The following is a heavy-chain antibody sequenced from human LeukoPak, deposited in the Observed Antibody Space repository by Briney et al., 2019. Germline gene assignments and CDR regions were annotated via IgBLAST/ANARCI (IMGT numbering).Heavy chain of an antibody. V-gene: IGHV3-74*01. CDR1: GFAFTTYW. CDR2: INTDETIA. Sequence: GGSLRLSCAASGFAFTTYWMHWVRQAPGKGLVWVSRINTDETIANYADSVTGRFTISSDNAKNTLHLQMNSLRVEDTAVYYCARGVAGSGSYYNVGFDFWGQGALVTVSS. CDR3: ARGVAGSGSYYNVGFDF. D-gene: IGHD3-10*01. J-gene: IGHJ4*02.